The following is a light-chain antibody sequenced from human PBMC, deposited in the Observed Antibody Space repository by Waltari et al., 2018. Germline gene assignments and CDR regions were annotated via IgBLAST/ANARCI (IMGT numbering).Light chain of an antibody. V-gene: IGLV10-54*04. Sequence: QAGLTQPPSVSNGLRQTATLPCTGNSNNVGNQGAAWLQQHQGHPPKLLSYRNNNRPSGISERFSASRSGNTASLTITGLQPEDEADYYCSAWDSSLRVYVFGTGTKVTVL. J-gene: IGLJ1*01. CDR2: RNN. CDR3: SAWDSSLRVYV. CDR1: SNNVGNQG.